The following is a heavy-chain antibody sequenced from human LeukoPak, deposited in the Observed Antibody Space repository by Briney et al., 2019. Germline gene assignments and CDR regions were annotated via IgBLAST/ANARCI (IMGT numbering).Heavy chain of an antibody. CDR2: ISSSSGYI. V-gene: IGHV3-21*01. Sequence: GGSLRLSCAASGFTFSSYSMHWVRQAPGKGLEWVSFISSSSGYIYYADSVKGRFTISRDNAKNSLYLQMNSLRAEDTAVYYCARVVGWSIVGAPTYFDDWGQGTRVIVSS. J-gene: IGHJ4*02. CDR1: GFTFSSYS. CDR3: ARVVGWSIVGAPTYFDD. D-gene: IGHD1-26*01.